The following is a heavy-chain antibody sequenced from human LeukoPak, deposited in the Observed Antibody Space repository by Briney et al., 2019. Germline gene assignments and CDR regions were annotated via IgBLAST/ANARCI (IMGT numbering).Heavy chain of an antibody. J-gene: IGHJ4*02. D-gene: IGHD1-26*01. V-gene: IGHV3-48*04. Sequence: GGSLRLSCVASGFTFSNYTMNWVRQAPGKGLEWVSYIGGSSSTIYYADSVKGRFTISRDNAKNSLYLQMNSLRAEDTAVYYCARAYTGRYPAYYYDYWGQGTLVTVSS. CDR3: ARAYTGRYPAYYYDY. CDR1: GFTFSNYT. CDR2: IGGSSSTI.